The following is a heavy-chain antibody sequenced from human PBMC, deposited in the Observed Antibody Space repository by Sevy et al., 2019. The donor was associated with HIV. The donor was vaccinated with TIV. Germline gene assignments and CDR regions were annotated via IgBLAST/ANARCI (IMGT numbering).Heavy chain of an antibody. CDR2: ISGSGGST. V-gene: IGHV3-23*01. CDR1: GFTFSSYA. Sequence: GGSLRLSCKASGFTFSSYAMSWVRQAPGKGLEWVSAISGSGGSTYYADSVKGRFTISRDNSKNTLYLQMNSLRAEDTAVYYCAKLRRVVIEYYFDYWGQGTLVTVSS. CDR3: AKLRRVVIEYYFDY. J-gene: IGHJ4*02. D-gene: IGHD3-22*01.